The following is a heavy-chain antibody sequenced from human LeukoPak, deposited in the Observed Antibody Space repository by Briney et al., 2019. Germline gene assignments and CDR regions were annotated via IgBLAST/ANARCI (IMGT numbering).Heavy chain of an antibody. J-gene: IGHJ5*02. D-gene: IGHD3-3*01. CDR2: ISGSGGSI. V-gene: IGHV3-23*01. CDR1: GFTFSSYG. CDR3: ARVGNPLVTVFAWFDP. Sequence: GGTLRLSCAASGFTFSSYGMSWVRQAPGKGLEWVSAISGSGGSIYYADSVKGRFTISRDNSKNTLYLQMNSLRAEDTAVYYCARVGNPLVTVFAWFDPWGQGTLVTVSS.